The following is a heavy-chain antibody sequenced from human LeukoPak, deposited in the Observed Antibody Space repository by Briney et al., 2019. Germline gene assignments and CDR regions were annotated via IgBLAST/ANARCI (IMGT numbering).Heavy chain of an antibody. V-gene: IGHV4-39*01. CDR1: GGSISSSTYF. J-gene: IGHJ5*02. CDR3: ARHSRGGAQLGWFDP. Sequence: SETLSLTCTVSGGSISSSTYFWGLIRQPPGKGLEWIGTIYYGGSTYYNPSLKSRITISVAVSKNQFSLKVTSVTAVDTALYYCARHSRGGAQLGWFDPWGQGTLVTVSS. CDR2: IYYGGST. D-gene: IGHD1-1*01.